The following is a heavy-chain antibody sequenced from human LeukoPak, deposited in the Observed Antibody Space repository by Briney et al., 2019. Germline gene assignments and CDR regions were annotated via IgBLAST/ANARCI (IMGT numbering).Heavy chain of an antibody. CDR2: ISSSSSTI. J-gene: IGHJ4*02. D-gene: IGHD3/OR15-3a*01. Sequence: GGSLRLSCAASGFTLSSYSMNWVRQAPGKGLEWVSYISSSSSTIYYADSVKGRFTISRDSFRSTLFLQMSSLRADDTAVYYCVRQDLGIEYWGQGTLVTVSP. CDR3: VRQDLGIEY. CDR1: GFTLSSYS. V-gene: IGHV3-48*01.